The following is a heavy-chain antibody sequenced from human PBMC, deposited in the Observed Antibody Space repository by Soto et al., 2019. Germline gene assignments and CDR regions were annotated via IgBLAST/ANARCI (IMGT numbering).Heavy chain of an antibody. D-gene: IGHD1-26*01. CDR3: AREGAKSNYGMDV. V-gene: IGHV1-69*01. CDR2: ITPMFGKP. CDR1: GGTFSRYT. J-gene: IGHJ6*02. Sequence: QVQLVQSGPEVKKPGSSVKVSCKASGGTFSRYTINWVRQAPGQGLEWMGGITPMFGKPNYAQKFQGRVTITADESTSTAYMELSSLRSEDTAVYYCAREGAKSNYGMDVWGQGTTVTVSS.